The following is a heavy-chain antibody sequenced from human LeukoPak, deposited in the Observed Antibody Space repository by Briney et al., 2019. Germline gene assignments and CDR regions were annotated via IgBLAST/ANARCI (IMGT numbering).Heavy chain of an antibody. CDR1: GGSISSYY. V-gene: IGHV4-4*07. Sequence: ETLSLTCTVSGGSISSYYWSWIRQPAGKGLEWIGRIYTSGSTNYNPSLKSRVTISVDTSKNQFSLKLSSVTAADTAVYYCARAHYDFWSGYYYNRFDPWGQGTLVTVSS. CDR2: IYTSGST. CDR3: ARAHYDFWSGYYYNRFDP. D-gene: IGHD3-3*01. J-gene: IGHJ5*02.